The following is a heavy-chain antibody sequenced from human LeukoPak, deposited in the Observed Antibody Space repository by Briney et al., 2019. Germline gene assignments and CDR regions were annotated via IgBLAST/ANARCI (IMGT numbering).Heavy chain of an antibody. D-gene: IGHD6-13*01. V-gene: IGHV4-59*01. Sequence: SETLSLTCTVSGGSISSYYWSWIRQPPGKGLEWIGYIYYSGSTNYNPSLKSRVTISVDTSTNQSSMKLSSVTAADTAVYYCARGTTGYSIPNWFDPWGQGTLVTVSS. CDR1: GGSISSYY. CDR2: IYYSGST. J-gene: IGHJ5*02. CDR3: ARGTTGYSIPNWFDP.